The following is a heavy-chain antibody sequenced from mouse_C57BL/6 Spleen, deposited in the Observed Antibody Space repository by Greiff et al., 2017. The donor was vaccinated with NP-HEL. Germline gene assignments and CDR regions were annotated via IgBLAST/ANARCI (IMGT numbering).Heavy chain of an antibody. D-gene: IGHD1-1*01. CDR3: ARPSYGSSYYAMDY. CDR2: IDPSDSYT. J-gene: IGHJ4*01. Sequence: QVQLQQPGAELVKPGASVKLSCKASGYTFTSYWMPWVKQRPGQGLEWIGEIDPSDSYTNYNQNVKRKATLTVDTSSSTAYLQLSSLTSEDSAVYYCARPSYGSSYYAMDYWGQGTSVTVSA. CDR1: GYTFTSYW. V-gene: IGHV1-50*01.